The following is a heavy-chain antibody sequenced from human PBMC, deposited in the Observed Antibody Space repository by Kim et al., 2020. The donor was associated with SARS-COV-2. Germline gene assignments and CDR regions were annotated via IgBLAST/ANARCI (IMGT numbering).Heavy chain of an antibody. CDR2: IIPIFGTA. V-gene: IGHV1-69*06. J-gene: IGHJ4*02. CDR3: SRSPTTEICFGGY. CDR1: GGTFSSYA. D-gene: IGHD3-10*01. Sequence: SVKVSCKASGGTFSSYAISWVRQALGQGLEWMGGIIPIFGTANYAQKFQGRVTITADKSTSTAYMELSSLRSEDTPVYYCSRSPTTEICFGGYWGQGT.